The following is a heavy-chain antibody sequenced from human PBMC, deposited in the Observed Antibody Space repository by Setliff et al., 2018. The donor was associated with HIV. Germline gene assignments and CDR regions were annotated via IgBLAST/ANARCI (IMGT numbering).Heavy chain of an antibody. CDR3: STSPRGLGVAATGRRYLHH. D-gene: IGHD6-19*01. CDR1: GDILTELS. V-gene: IGHV1-24*01. Sequence: ASVKVSCKVSGDILTELSRHWVRQAPGKGLEWMGGFDPEDGETISAQKFQGRVTMTEDTSTDTAYMELRSLRSEDTAVYYCSTSPRGLGVAATGRRYLHHWGQGTLVTVSS. CDR2: FDPEDGET. J-gene: IGHJ1*01.